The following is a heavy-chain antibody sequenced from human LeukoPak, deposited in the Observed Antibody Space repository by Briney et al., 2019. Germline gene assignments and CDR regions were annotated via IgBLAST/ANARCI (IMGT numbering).Heavy chain of an antibody. Sequence: SVKVSRKASGGTFSSYAISWVRQAPGQGLEWMGGIIPILGTANYAQKFQGRVTITADKSTSTAYMELSSLRSEDTAVYYCARRIAAAHDYWGQGTLVTVSS. CDR3: ARRIAAAHDY. V-gene: IGHV1-69*10. D-gene: IGHD6-13*01. CDR1: GGTFSSYA. J-gene: IGHJ4*02. CDR2: IIPILGTA.